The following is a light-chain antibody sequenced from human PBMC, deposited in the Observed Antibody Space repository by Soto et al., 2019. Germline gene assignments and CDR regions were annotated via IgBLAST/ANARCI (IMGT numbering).Light chain of an antibody. J-gene: IGLJ1*01. CDR1: SSNIGTGYD. V-gene: IGLV1-40*01. CDR2: GNT. CDR3: QSYDCSLSGYV. Sequence: QSVLTQPPSVSGAPGQRVTISCTGSSSNIGTGYDVHWYQQLPGTAPKLLIYGNTNRPSWVPDRGSGSKSGTSPSLAITGLQAEDEADYYCQSYDCSLSGYVFGTGTKLTV.